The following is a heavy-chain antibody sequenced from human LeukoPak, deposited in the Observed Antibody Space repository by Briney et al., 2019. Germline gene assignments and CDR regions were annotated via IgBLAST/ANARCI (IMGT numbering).Heavy chain of an antibody. D-gene: IGHD5-18*01. J-gene: IGHJ4*02. CDR2: ISGSGRST. CDR1: EFTFSSYA. V-gene: IGHV3-23*01. CDR3: AGGYSYGYFDY. Sequence: GGSLRLSCAASEFTFSSYAMSWVRQAPGKGLEWVSAISGSGRSTFYADSVKGRFTISRDNSKNTLYLQMNSLRAEDTAVYYCAGGYSYGYFDYWGQGTLVTVSS.